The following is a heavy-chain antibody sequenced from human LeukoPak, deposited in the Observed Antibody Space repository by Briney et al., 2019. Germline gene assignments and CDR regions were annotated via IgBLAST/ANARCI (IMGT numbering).Heavy chain of an antibody. CDR2: INHSGST. J-gene: IGHJ6*02. V-gene: IGHV4-34*01. Sequence: WETLSLTCAVYGGSFSGYYWSWIRQPPGKGLEWIGEINHSGSTNYNPSLKSRVTISVDTSKNQFSLKLSSVTAADTAVYYCARRLSYGWCNLEYYYYGMDVWGQGTTVTVSS. CDR3: ARRLSYGWCNLEYYYYGMDV. CDR1: GGSFSGYY. D-gene: IGHD2-8*02.